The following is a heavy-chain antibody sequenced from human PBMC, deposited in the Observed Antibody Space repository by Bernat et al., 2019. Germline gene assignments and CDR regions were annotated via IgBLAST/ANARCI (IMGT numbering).Heavy chain of an antibody. J-gene: IGHJ4*02. CDR1: GYTFTSYD. D-gene: IGHD3-22*01. Sequence: QVQLVQSGAEVKKPGASVKVSCKASGYTFTSYDINWVRQATGQGLEWMGWMNPNSGNTGYAQKFQGRVTMTRNTSISTAYMELSSLRTEDTAVYYCARADFLYDSSGYYRDYWGQGTLVTVSS. CDR2: MNPNSGNT. V-gene: IGHV1-8*01. CDR3: ARADFLYDSSGYYRDY.